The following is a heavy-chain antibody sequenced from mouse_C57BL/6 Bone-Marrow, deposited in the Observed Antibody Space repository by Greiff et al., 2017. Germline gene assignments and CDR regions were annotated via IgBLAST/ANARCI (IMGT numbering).Heavy chain of an antibody. CDR3: ARDYYGSLWYFDV. D-gene: IGHD1-1*01. Sequence: EVKLQESGPGLAKPSQTLSLTCSVTGYSITSDYWNWIRKFPGNKLEYMGYISYSGSTYYNPSLKSRISITRDTSKNQSYLQLNSVTTEDTATYYCARDYYGSLWYFDVWGTGTTVTVSS. CDR1: GYSITSDY. CDR2: ISYSGST. J-gene: IGHJ1*03. V-gene: IGHV3-8*01.